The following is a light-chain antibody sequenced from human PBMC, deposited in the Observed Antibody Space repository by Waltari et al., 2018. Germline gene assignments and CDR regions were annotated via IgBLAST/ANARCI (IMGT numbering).Light chain of an antibody. CDR3: CSYGGAKLI. CDR1: SSDVARYNF. Sequence: QSALPQPPSVSGSPGQSVPISCTGTSSDVARYNFVSWHQQSPGTAPKLMIYEVTQRPAGVPDRFSGAKSGNTASLTISGLQAEDEADYYCCSYGGAKLIFGGGTRLTVL. V-gene: IGLV2-11*01. CDR2: EVT. J-gene: IGLJ2*01.